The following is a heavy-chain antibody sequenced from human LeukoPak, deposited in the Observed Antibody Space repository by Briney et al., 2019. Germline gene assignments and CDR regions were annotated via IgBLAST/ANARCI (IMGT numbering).Heavy chain of an antibody. CDR1: GGSISSYY. D-gene: IGHD6-13*01. Sequence: SETLSLTCTVSGGSISSYYWSWIRQPPGKGLEWIGSIYYSGSTYYNPSLKSRVTISVGASKNQFSLKLSSVTAADTAVYYCARDLYSSRTNDAFVIWGQGTMVTVSS. V-gene: IGHV4-39*07. J-gene: IGHJ3*02. CDR2: IYYSGST. CDR3: ARDLYSSRTNDAFVI.